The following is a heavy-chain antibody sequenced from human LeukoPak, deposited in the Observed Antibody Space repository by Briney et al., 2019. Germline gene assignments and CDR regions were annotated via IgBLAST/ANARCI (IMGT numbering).Heavy chain of an antibody. V-gene: IGHV3-23*01. Sequence: LSCAASVLGLSGYVVSWRRHAPEKGLEWVSAISGSGGSTYYADSVKGRFTISRDNSKNTLYLQMNSLRAEDTAVYYCAKDQGDLYYYYDMDVWGQGTTVTVSS. CDR3: AKDQGDLYYYYDMDV. CDR2: ISGSGGST. J-gene: IGHJ6*02. CDR1: VLGLSGYV. D-gene: IGHD2-21*02.